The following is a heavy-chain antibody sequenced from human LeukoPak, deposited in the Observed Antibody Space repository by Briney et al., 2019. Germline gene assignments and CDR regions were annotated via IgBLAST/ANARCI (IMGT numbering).Heavy chain of an antibody. Sequence: SETLSLTCTVSGGSISSYYWSWIRQPPGKGLEWIGYIYYSGSTNYNPSLKSRVTISVDTSKNQFSLKLSSVTAADTAVYYCARTYYYDSSGYYYDAFDIWGQGTMVTVPS. CDR2: IYYSGST. CDR3: ARTYYYDSSGYYYDAFDI. CDR1: GGSISSYY. V-gene: IGHV4-59*01. D-gene: IGHD3-22*01. J-gene: IGHJ3*02.